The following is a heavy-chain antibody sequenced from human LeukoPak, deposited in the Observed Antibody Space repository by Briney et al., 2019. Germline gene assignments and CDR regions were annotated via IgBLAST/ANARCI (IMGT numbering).Heavy chain of an antibody. D-gene: IGHD4-17*01. CDR2: ISSGTTYI. J-gene: IGHJ6*02. CDR1: GFTFSSYS. Sequence: GGSLRLSCAASGFTFSSYSMNWVRQAPAKGLEWVSSISSGTTYIYYADSLKGRFTISRDNAKSSLYLQMNSLSAEDTAVYYCAKASDYGDYFSGMDVWGQGTTVTVSS. V-gene: IGHV3-21*01. CDR3: AKASDYGDYFSGMDV.